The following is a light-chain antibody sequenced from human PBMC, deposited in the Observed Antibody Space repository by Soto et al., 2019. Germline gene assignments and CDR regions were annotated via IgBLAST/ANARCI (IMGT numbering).Light chain of an antibody. CDR3: QQYYATPFT. Sequence: DIVLTQSPDSLAVSLGERATIHCKSSQTIFYTSSNKNYLAWYQQRPGQPPKLLIYWASDRESGVPNRFSGGGSGTDFTLTISGLQAADVAVYYCQQYYATPFTFGPGTRRDIK. J-gene: IGKJ3*01. CDR1: QTIFYTSSNKNY. CDR2: WAS. V-gene: IGKV4-1*01.